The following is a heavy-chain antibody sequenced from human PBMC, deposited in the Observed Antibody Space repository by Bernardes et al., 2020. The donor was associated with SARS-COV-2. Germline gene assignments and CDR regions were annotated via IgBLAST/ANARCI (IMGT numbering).Heavy chain of an antibody. D-gene: IGHD3-3*01. V-gene: IGHV3-74*01. Sequence: GGSLRLSCAASGFTFSSYWMHWVRQAPGKGLVWVSRINSDGSSTSYADSVKGRFTISRDNAKNTLYLQMNSLRAEDTAVYYCARGEWYRITIFGVVTLYGMDVWGQGTTVTVSS. CDR2: INSDGSST. J-gene: IGHJ6*02. CDR1: GFTFSSYW. CDR3: ARGEWYRITIFGVVTLYGMDV.